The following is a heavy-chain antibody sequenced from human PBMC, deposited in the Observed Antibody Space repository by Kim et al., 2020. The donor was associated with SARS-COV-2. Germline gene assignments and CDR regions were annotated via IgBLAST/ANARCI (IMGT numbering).Heavy chain of an antibody. CDR2: IYYSGST. D-gene: IGHD3-10*01. CDR3: AREREEGYGSGIGI. Sequence: SETLSLTCTVSGGSISSYYWSWIRQPPGKGLEWIGYIYYSGSTNYNPSLKSRVTISVDTSKNQFSLKLSSVTAADTAVYYCAREREEGYGSGIGIWGQGTMVTVCS. CDR1: GGSISSYY. J-gene: IGHJ3*02. V-gene: IGHV4-59*01.